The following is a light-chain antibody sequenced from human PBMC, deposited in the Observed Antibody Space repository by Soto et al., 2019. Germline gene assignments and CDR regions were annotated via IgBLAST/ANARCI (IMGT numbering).Light chain of an antibody. CDR1: QSVLYSSNNKNY. CDR2: WAS. CDR3: QQSYSTPET. V-gene: IGKV4-1*01. Sequence: SVRTQSTASLSASLGERATINCKSSQSVLYSSNNKNYLAWYQQKPGQPPKLLIYWASTRESGVPDRFSGSGSGTDFTLTISSLQAEDVAVYYCQQSYSTPETFGHGTKVDI. J-gene: IGKJ1*01.